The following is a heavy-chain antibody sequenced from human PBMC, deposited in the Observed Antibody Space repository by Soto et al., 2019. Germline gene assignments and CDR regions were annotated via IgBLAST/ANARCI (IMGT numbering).Heavy chain of an antibody. J-gene: IGHJ6*02. CDR2: ISGSGGST. CDR3: ATTGFRPYYYYGMDV. CDR1: GFTFSSYA. V-gene: IGHV3-23*01. Sequence: VGSLRLSCAASGFTFSSYAMSWVRQAPGKGLEWVSAISGSGGSTYYADSVKGRFTISRDNSKNTLYLQMNSLRAEDTAVYYCATTGFRPYYYYGMDVWGQGTTVTVSS. D-gene: IGHD2-8*02.